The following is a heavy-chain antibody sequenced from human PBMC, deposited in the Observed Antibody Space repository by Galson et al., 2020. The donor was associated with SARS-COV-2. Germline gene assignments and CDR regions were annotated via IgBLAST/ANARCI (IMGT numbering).Heavy chain of an antibody. J-gene: IGHJ4*02. CDR2: ISYDGST. Sequence: ASATLSLTCTVSGGSINSHFWTWIRQPPGKGQEWIGYISYDGSTYYNPSLESRVTMSVDTSMTQFSLKLTSVTAADTAVYYCARYRPQYQLLVTALGCFDYWGQGALVTVSS. CDR3: ARYRPQYQLLVTALGCFDY. V-gene: IGHV4-59*08. D-gene: IGHD6-13*01. CDR1: GGSINSHF.